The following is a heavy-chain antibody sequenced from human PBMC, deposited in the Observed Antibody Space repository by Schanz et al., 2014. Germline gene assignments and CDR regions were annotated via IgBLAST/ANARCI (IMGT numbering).Heavy chain of an antibody. D-gene: IGHD5-12*01. CDR1: GFSFSSYA. J-gene: IGHJ4*02. Sequence: EVQLLESGGGLVEPGGSLRLSCAASGFSFSSYAMGWVRQARGKGLEWVSAMNESHSTIYYADSVRGRFTISRDNAENTLLRQMNRLRDEDTAVYYCARKVVATIGGYYDNWGQGTRVIVSS. V-gene: IGHV3-23*01. CDR3: ARKVVATIGGYYDN. CDR2: MNESHSTI.